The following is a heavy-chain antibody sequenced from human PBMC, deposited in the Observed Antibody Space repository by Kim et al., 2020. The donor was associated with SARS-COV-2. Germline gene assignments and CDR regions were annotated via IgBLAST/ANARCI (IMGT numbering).Heavy chain of an antibody. CDR2: IVVGSGNT. V-gene: IGHV1-58*01. CDR3: AADGPIMTVAGPYYYYYGMDV. Sequence: SVKVSCKASGFTFTSSAVQWVRQARGQRLEWIGWIVVGSGNTNYAQKFQERVTITRDMSTSTAYMELSSPRSEDTAVYYCAADGPIMTVAGPYYYYYGMDVWGQGTTVTVSS. J-gene: IGHJ6*02. D-gene: IGHD6-19*01. CDR1: GFTFTSSA.